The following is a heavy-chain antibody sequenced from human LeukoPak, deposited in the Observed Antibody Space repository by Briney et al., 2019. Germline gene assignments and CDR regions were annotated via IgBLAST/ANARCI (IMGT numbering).Heavy chain of an antibody. D-gene: IGHD3-3*01. CDR2: ISWNSGSI. CDR1: GFTFDDYA. Sequence: GRSLRLSCAASGFTFDDYATHWVRQAPGKGLEWVSGISWNSGSIGYADSVKGRFTISRDNAKNSLYLQMNSLRAEDTALYYCAKEVLNRHYDFWSGYYGYYGMDVWGQGTTVTVSS. J-gene: IGHJ6*02. V-gene: IGHV3-9*01. CDR3: AKEVLNRHYDFWSGYYGYYGMDV.